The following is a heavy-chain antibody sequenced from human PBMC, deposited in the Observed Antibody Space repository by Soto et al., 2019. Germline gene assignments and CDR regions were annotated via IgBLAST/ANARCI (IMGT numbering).Heavy chain of an antibody. V-gene: IGHV4-31*11. Sequence: SETLSLTCVVSGGSIISTDSSWVCRRKHPGKGLELIGYIGSTADTHYNPSRRRRLTLSVDTSENNFSLTLKAMTAPATAGYLCARDFERSAIALWGQGTQVTVSS. CDR3: ARDFERSAIAL. CDR1: GGSIISTDSS. D-gene: IGHD3-9*01. J-gene: IGHJ5*02. CDR2: IGSTADT.